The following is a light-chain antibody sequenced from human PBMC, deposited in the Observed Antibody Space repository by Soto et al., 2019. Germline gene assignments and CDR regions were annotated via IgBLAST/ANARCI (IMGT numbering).Light chain of an antibody. CDR2: LNSDGSH. V-gene: IGLV4-69*01. J-gene: IGLJ2*01. CDR3: QTWVTGIHV. Sequence: QPVLTQSPSASASLGASVKLTCTLSSGHSSYAIAWHQQRPEKGPRYLMKLNSDGSHSKGDGIPDRFSGSSSGAERYLTISSLQSEDEADYYCQTWVTGIHVFGGGTKLT. CDR1: SGHSSYA.